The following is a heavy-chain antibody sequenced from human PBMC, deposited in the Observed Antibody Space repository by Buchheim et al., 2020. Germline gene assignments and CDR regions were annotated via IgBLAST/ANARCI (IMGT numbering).Heavy chain of an antibody. CDR3: TTLAPAGSDP. J-gene: IGHJ5*02. CDR2: ISSDGTST. D-gene: IGHD6-13*01. Sequence: EVQLVESGGGLVQPGGSLRLSCAASGFSFSSYWMHWVRQAPGKGLVWLSRISSDGTSTTYADSVRGRFTISRDNAKNTLYLQMNSLRAEDTAVYYCTTLAPAGSDPWGQGTL. V-gene: IGHV3-74*03. CDR1: GFSFSSYW.